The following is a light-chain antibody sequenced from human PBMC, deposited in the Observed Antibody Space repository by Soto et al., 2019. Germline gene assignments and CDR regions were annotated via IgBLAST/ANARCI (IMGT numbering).Light chain of an antibody. J-gene: IGLJ1*01. CDR1: SSNIGSNT. CDR3: AAWDDSLNGRV. CDR2: SNN. V-gene: IGLV1-44*01. Sequence: QSVLTQPPSASGTPGQRVTISCSGSSSNIGSNTVNWYQHLPGTAPKLLIYSNNQRPSGVPGRFSGSKSVTSASLAISGLQCEDEADYYCAAWDDSLNGRVFGTGTKLTVL.